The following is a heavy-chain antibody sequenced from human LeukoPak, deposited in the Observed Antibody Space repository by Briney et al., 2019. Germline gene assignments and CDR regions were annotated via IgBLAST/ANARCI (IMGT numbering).Heavy chain of an antibody. CDR2: ISRGSIT. D-gene: IGHD2-8*01. V-gene: IGHV3-69-1*01. J-gene: IGHJ4*02. CDR1: GFTFGTHA. CDR3: TRRTSVLPFDY. Sequence: GSLRLSCVASGFTFGTHAMSWVRQVPGKGLEWVSGISRGSITYYSDSVKGRFTISRDNAKNTLYLQMNSLRAEDTAVYYCTRRTSVLPFDYWGQGTLVTVSS.